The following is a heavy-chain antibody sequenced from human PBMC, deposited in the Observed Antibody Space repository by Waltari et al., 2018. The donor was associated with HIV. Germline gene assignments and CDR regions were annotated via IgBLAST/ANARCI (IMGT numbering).Heavy chain of an antibody. J-gene: IGHJ4*02. D-gene: IGHD6-13*01. Sequence: QLQLQESGPGLVKPSETLSLTCTVSGGSISSSSYYWGWIRPPPGKGLEWIGSIYYSGSTNYNPPLKSRVTISVDTSKNHFSLKLSSVTAADTAVYYCARQPRGGIAAAGKPDWGQGTLVTVSS. V-gene: IGHV4-39*01. CDR2: IYYSGST. CDR3: ARQPRGGIAAAGKPD. CDR1: GGSISSSSYY.